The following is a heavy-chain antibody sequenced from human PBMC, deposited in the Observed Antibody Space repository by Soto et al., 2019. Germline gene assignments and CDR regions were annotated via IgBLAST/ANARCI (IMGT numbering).Heavy chain of an antibody. J-gene: IGHJ4*02. CDR1: GFTFSSYA. V-gene: IGHV3-23*01. D-gene: IGHD3-16*02. CDR3: AREGKMITFGGVIAHFDY. CDR2: ITGSGGAT. Sequence: GGSPSLSSTASGFTFSSYAMSWVRQAPGKGLEWVSAITGSGGATYYADSVKGRFTISRDNSKNTLYLQMNSLRAEDTAVYYCAREGKMITFGGVIAHFDYWGQGTLVTVSS.